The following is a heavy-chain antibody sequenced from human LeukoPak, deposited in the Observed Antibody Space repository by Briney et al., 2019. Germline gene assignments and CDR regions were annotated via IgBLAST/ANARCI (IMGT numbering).Heavy chain of an antibody. Sequence: ASVKVSCKVSGYTLTELSMHWVRQAPGKGLEWMGGFDPEDGETIYAQKFQGRVTMTEDTSTDTAYMELSSLRSEDTAVYYCATSLSPLYYDFWSGYYGYWGQGTLVTVSS. V-gene: IGHV1-24*01. J-gene: IGHJ4*02. CDR1: GYTLTELS. CDR3: ATSLSPLYYDFWSGYYGY. CDR2: FDPEDGET. D-gene: IGHD3-3*01.